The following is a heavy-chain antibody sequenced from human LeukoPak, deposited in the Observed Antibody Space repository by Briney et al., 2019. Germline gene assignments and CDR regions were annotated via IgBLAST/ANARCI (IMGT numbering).Heavy chain of an antibody. CDR1: GGSISSSSYY. J-gene: IGHJ4*02. D-gene: IGHD3-10*01. V-gene: IGHV4-39*01. CDR3: ARPSGQYYYGSGTEFHY. Sequence: SETLSLTCTVSGGSISSSSYYWGWIRQPPGKGLEWIGSIYYSGSTYYNPSLKSRVTISVDTSKNQFSLKLSSVTAADTAVYYCARPSGQYYYGSGTEFHYWGQGTLVTVSS. CDR2: IYYSGST.